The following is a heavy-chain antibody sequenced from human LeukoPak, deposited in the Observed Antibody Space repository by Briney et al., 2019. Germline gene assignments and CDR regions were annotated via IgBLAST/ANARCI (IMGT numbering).Heavy chain of an antibody. Sequence: PSETLSLTCTVSGGSISSYYWSWIRQPAGKGLEWIGRIYTSGSTNYNPSLKSRVTMSVDTSKNQFSLKLSSVTAADTAVYYCARLVSSGYYQSPHFDYWGQGTLVTVSS. V-gene: IGHV4-4*07. CDR2: IYTSGST. J-gene: IGHJ4*02. CDR3: ARLVSSGYYQSPHFDY. D-gene: IGHD3-22*01. CDR1: GGSISSYY.